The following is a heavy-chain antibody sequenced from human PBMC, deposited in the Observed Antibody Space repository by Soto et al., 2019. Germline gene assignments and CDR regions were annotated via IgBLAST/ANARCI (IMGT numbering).Heavy chain of an antibody. D-gene: IGHD1-26*01. J-gene: IGHJ5*02. CDR3: AREIVGVTNWFDP. Sequence: PSETLSLTCTVSGGSVSSGSYYWSWIRQPPGKGLEWIGYIYYSGSTNYNPSLKSRVTISVDTSKNQFSLKLSSVAAADTAVYYCAREIVGVTNWFDPWGQGTLVTVSS. CDR1: GGSVSSGSYY. V-gene: IGHV4-61*01. CDR2: IYYSGST.